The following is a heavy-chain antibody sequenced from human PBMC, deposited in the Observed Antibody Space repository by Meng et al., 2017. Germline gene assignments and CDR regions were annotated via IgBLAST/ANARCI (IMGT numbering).Heavy chain of an antibody. V-gene: IGHV1-69*01. CDR1: GGTFNSYA. CDR3: ARDDYSNYLPFDY. CDR2: IIPIFGTA. Sequence: VQRVQSGDGEKKPGSSVKVSCKSSGGTFNSYAISWVRQAPGQGLEWMGGIIPIFGTANYAQKFQGRVTITADESTSTAYMELSSLRSEDTAVYYCARDDYSNYLPFDYWGQGTLVTVSS. D-gene: IGHD4-11*01. J-gene: IGHJ4*02.